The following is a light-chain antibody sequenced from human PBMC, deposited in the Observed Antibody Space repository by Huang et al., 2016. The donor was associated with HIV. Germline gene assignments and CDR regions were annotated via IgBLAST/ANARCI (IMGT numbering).Light chain of an antibody. Sequence: ETVLTQSPATLSLSPGERATLSCRASQSVNSYLAWYQQKPGQTPRLLIYDASNRATGIPARFGGSWSGTDFTLTISSLEPEDFAVYYCQQRKYWPPITFGQGTRLEIK. J-gene: IGKJ5*01. CDR3: QQRKYWPPIT. CDR2: DAS. V-gene: IGKV3-11*01. CDR1: QSVNSY.